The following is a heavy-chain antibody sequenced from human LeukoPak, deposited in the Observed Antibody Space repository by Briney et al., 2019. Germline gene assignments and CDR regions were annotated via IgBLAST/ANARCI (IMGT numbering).Heavy chain of an antibody. CDR2: IKSKTDGGTI. Sequence: GGSLRLSCAASGFSFSNAWMTWVRQAPGKGLEWVGHIKSKTDGGTIDYVAPVKSRFTISRDDSKNTLYLQMNSLRTEDTAVYYCTTSLISGYYIDYWGQGTLVTVSS. V-gene: IGHV3-15*01. CDR3: TTSLISGYYIDY. J-gene: IGHJ4*02. D-gene: IGHD3-22*01. CDR1: GFSFSNAW.